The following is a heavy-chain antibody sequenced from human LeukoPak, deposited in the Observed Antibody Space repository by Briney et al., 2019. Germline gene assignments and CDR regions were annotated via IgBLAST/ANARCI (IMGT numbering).Heavy chain of an antibody. J-gene: IGHJ2*01. Sequence: PGGSLRLSCAASGFSFRTYCMSWVRKAPGKGLEWVANKKQSGNEKYYVDSVKGRFTISRDNAKNSLYLQMNSLRAGDTALYSCARVAATGNYWYFDLWGRGTLITVSS. CDR3: ARVAATGNYWYFDL. V-gene: IGHV3-7*01. CDR1: GFSFRTYC. D-gene: IGHD6-13*01. CDR2: KKQSGNEK.